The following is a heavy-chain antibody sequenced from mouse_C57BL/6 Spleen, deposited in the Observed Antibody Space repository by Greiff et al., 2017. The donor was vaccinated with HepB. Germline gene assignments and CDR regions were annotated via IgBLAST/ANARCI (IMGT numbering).Heavy chain of an antibody. CDR3: ARDVDWYFDV. J-gene: IGHJ1*03. CDR1: GFTFSDYY. V-gene: IGHV5-16*01. Sequence: EVMLVESEGGLVQPGSSMKLSCTASGFTFSDYYMAWVRQVPEKGLEWVANINYDGSSTYYLDSLKSRFIISRDNAKNILYLQMSSLKSEDTATYYCARDVDWYFDVWGTGTTVTVSS. CDR2: INYDGSST.